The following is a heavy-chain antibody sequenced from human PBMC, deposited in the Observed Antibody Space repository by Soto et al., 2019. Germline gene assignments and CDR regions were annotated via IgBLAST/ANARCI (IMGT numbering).Heavy chain of an antibody. CDR3: ASSMGRGGNDY. CDR2: IKTDGSEK. Sequence: EVQLVESGGGLVQPGGSLRLSCAAAGFTFSDYWMSWVRHAPGKGLEWVANIKTDGSEKYYVDPVKGRFTISRDNAKNSLYLQMNSLRAEDTAVYYCASSMGRGGNDYWGQGTLVAVSS. CDR1: GFTFSDYW. J-gene: IGHJ4*02. V-gene: IGHV3-7*05. D-gene: IGHD3-10*01.